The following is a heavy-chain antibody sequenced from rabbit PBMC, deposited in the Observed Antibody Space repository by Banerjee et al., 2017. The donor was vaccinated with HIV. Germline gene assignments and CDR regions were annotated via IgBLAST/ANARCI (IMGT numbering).Heavy chain of an antibody. D-gene: IGHD4-2*01. J-gene: IGHJ4*01. CDR2: IYTDSSGST. CDR1: GFSFSSSYY. V-gene: IGHV1S45*01. CDR3: ARDAGYAGSNL. Sequence: QEQLEESGGDLVKPEGSLTLTCTASGFSFSSSYYMCWVRQAPGKGLEWIACIYTDSSGSTYYASWAKGRFTISKTSSTTVTLQMTSLTAADTATYFCARDAGYAGSNLWGQGTLVTVS.